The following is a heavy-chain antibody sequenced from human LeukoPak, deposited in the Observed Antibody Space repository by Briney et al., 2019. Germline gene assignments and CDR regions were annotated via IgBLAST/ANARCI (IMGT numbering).Heavy chain of an antibody. V-gene: IGHV3-23*01. J-gene: IGHJ4*02. Sequence: GGCLRLSCAASGFTFSTYAMNWVRQAPGKGLEWVSTIRRSGDSTYYADSVKGRFTISRDNSKNTLYLQMNSLRAEDTAVYYCAKSRGDHLFDYWGQGTLVTVSS. D-gene: IGHD6-25*01. CDR1: GFTFSTYA. CDR2: IRRSGDST. CDR3: AKSRGDHLFDY.